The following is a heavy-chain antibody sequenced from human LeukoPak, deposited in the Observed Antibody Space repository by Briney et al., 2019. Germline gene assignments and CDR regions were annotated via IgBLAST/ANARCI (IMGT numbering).Heavy chain of an antibody. J-gene: IGHJ4*02. Sequence: PGGSLRLSCAASGYTFSNYVMHWVRQAPGKGLKWVALISYDVNNKYYADSVKGRFTISRDNSKNTLYLQMNTLRAEDTAVYYCARGNMDGYFDYWGQGTLVTVSS. CDR3: ARGNMDGYFDY. D-gene: IGHD1/OR15-1a*01. CDR2: ISYDVNNK. CDR1: GYTFSNYV. V-gene: IGHV3-30-3*01.